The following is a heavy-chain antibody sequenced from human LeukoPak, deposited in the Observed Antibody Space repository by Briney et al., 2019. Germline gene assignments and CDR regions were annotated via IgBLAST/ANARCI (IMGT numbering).Heavy chain of an antibody. D-gene: IGHD2-2*01. Sequence: ASAKVSCKASGYTFTSYGISWVRQAPGQGLEWMGWISAYNGNTNYAQKLQGRVTMTTDTSTSTAYMELRSLRSDATAVYYCSRDCSSTSCQYNWFDPWGQGTLVTVSS. CDR2: ISAYNGNT. J-gene: IGHJ5*02. CDR1: GYTFTSYG. CDR3: SRDCSSTSCQYNWFDP. V-gene: IGHV1-18*01.